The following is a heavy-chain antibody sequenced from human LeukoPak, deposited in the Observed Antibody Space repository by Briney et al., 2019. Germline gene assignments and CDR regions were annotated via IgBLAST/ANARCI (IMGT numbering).Heavy chain of an antibody. V-gene: IGHV1-8*01. CDR1: GYTFTSYD. Sequence: ASVKVSCKTSGYTFTSYDINWVRQATGQGLEWLGWMSPNNGDTGYAQKFQERVTITRDMSTSTAYMELSSLRSEDTAVYYCAADPAENDYGDYWGQGTLVTVSS. CDR3: AADPAENDYGDY. J-gene: IGHJ4*02. CDR2: MSPNNGDT.